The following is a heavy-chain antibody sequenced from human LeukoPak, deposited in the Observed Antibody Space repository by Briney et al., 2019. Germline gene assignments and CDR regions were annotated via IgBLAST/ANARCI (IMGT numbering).Heavy chain of an antibody. D-gene: IGHD6-6*01. V-gene: IGHV3-30*02. Sequence: GGSLRLSCAASGFTFSSYGMHWVRQAPGKGLEWVAFIRYDGSNKYYADTVKGRFTISRDNSKNTLYLQMNSQRAEDTAVYYCAKDLLEYSSSSEVDYWGQGTLVTVSS. CDR3: AKDLLEYSSSSEVDY. J-gene: IGHJ4*02. CDR1: GFTFSSYG. CDR2: IRYDGSNK.